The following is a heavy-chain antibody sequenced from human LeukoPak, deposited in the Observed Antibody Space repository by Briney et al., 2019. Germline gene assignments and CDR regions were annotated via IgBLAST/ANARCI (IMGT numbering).Heavy chain of an antibody. CDR1: GFTFSDYS. CDR2: ISSSSPYI. CDR3: ARVYSRVGPFDY. D-gene: IGHD6-13*01. Sequence: GGSLRLSCAAPGFTFSDYSMNWVRQAPGKGLEWVSSISSSSPYIYYADSVKGRFTISRDNAKNSLYLQMNSLRAEDTAVYYCARVYSRVGPFDYWGQGTLVTVSS. V-gene: IGHV3-21*01. J-gene: IGHJ4*02.